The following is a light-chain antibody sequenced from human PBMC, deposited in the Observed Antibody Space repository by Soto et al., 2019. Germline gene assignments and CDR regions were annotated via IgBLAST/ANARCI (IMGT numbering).Light chain of an antibody. Sequence: DIQMTQSPSSVSASVGDRVIITCRASQFISGWLAWYQQRPGKAPDLLISGASTLQSGVPSRFSGSGSGTDFTLTIISLQPEDFATSYCQQAFTFPPTFGQGTRVEVK. CDR1: QFISGW. CDR2: GAS. V-gene: IGKV1-12*01. CDR3: QQAFTFPPT. J-gene: IGKJ1*01.